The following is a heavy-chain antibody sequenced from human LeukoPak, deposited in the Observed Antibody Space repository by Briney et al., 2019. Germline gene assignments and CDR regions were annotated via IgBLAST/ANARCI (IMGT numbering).Heavy chain of an antibody. V-gene: IGHV4-38-2*01. D-gene: IGHD2-2*01. Sequence: SETLSLTCAVSGYSISSGYYWGWIRQPPGKGLEWIGSIYHSGSTYYNPSLKSRVTISVDTSKNQFSLKLSSVTAADTAVYYCARLGGVVVPAAKTLINWFDPWGQGTLVTVSS. CDR3: ARLGGVVVPAAKTLINWFDP. J-gene: IGHJ5*02. CDR2: IYHSGST. CDR1: GYSISSGYY.